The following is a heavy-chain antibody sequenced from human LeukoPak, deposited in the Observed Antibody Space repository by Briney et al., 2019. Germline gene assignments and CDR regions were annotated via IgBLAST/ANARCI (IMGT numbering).Heavy chain of an antibody. V-gene: IGHV3-23*01. D-gene: IGHD1-26*01. CDR3: ATSGGSYWS. CDR1: AFTFSSYA. Sequence: GGSLRLSCAASAFTFSSYAMSWVRQAPGKGLEWVSGISGRDSTTYYADSVKGRFTISRENSKNTLYLQMNSLRAEDTAVYYCATSGGSYWSWGQGTLVTVSS. J-gene: IGHJ5*02. CDR2: ISGRDSTT.